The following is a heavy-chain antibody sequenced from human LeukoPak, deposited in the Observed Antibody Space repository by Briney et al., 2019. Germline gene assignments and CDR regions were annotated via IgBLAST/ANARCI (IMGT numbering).Heavy chain of an antibody. CDR3: ARDMAGTDYYGMDV. CDR2: ISSSSSYI. CDR1: GFTFSSYA. D-gene: IGHD6-19*01. Sequence: PGGSLRLSCAASGFTFSSYAMNWVRQAPGKGLEWVSSISSSSSYIYYADSVKGRFTISRDNAKNSLYLQMNSLRAEDTAVYYCARDMAGTDYYGMDVWGQGTTVTVSS. V-gene: IGHV3-21*01. J-gene: IGHJ6*02.